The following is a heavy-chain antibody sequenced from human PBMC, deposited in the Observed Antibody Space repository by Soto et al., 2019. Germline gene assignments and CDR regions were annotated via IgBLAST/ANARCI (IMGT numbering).Heavy chain of an antibody. CDR2: ITPMFGTA. V-gene: IGHV1-69*12. J-gene: IGHJ2*01. D-gene: IGHD6-19*01. CDR3: AQTRGSAVAVPGRFDL. CDR1: GGTFSRYA. Sequence: QVQLVQSGAEVKKPGSSVKVSCKASGGTFSRYAISWVRQAPGQGLEWMGGITPMFGTANYAQKFQGRITITADESTSTVHMELRRLRSDDTAVYYCAQTRGSAVAVPGRFDLWGRGTLVSVSS.